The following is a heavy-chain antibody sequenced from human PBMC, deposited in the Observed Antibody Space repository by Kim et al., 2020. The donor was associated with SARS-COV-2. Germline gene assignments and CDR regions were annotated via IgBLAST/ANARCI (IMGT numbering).Heavy chain of an antibody. D-gene: IGHD3-10*01. Sequence: GGSLRLSCAASGFSFSDYGMAWVRHAPGKGLEWVSTISGTGGDNTYYAESVKGRFSISRDDSKNTLSLQMNSLRVEDTAVYFCVNVRGWGQGTLVTVPS. CDR3: VNVRG. V-gene: IGHV3-23*01. CDR2: ISGTGGDNT. J-gene: IGHJ4*02. CDR1: GFSFSDYG.